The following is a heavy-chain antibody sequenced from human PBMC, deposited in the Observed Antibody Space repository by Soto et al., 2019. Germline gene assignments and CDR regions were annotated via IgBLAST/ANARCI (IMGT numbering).Heavy chain of an antibody. CDR1: GFTFSNSW. CDR3: ARDTYYDF. V-gene: IGHV3-20*01. J-gene: IGHJ4*02. CDR2: INWNGGST. D-gene: IGHD3-3*01. Sequence: GGSLRLSCAASGFTFSNSWMSWVRQAPGKGLGWVSGINWNGGSTGYADSVKGRFTISRDNAKNSLYLQMNSLRAEDTALYHCARDTYYDFWSQGTLVTVSS.